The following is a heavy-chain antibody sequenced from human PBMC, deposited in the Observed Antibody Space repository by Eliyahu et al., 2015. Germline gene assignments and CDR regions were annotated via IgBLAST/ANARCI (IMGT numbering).Heavy chain of an antibody. CDR1: GFPFSDPA. J-gene: IGHJ4*02. V-gene: IGHV3-33*08. CDR3: ARDHDYSGNYLED. D-gene: IGHD4-23*01. Sequence: QVRLVESGGGVXQPGRSLRLSCSAXGFPFSDPAMHWVRQAPGKGLGWGAIIWYDGSNQYXADSVKGRFTISRDNSKNTVSFQMNSLRGEDTAIYYCARDHDYSGNYLEDWGQGTLVAVSS. CDR2: IWYDGSNQ.